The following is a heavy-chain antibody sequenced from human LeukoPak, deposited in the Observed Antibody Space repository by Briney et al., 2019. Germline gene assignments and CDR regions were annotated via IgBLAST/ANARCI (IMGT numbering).Heavy chain of an antibody. CDR3: ARVYGSGTYYPYRMDV. J-gene: IGHJ6*02. V-gene: IGHV3-9*01. Sequence: GRSLRLSCAASGFTFDDYAMHWVRQAPGKGLEWVSGISWNSGSIGYADSVKGRFTISRDNAKNSLYLQMNRLRDEDTAVYYCARVYGSGTYYPYRMDVWGQGTTVTVSS. D-gene: IGHD3-10*01. CDR2: ISWNSGSI. CDR1: GFTFDDYA.